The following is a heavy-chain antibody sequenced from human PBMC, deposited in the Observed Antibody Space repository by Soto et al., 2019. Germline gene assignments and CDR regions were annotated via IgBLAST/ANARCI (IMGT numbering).Heavy chain of an antibody. CDR1: GFTFSSYA. D-gene: IGHD2-21*02. J-gene: IGHJ5*02. V-gene: IGHV3-23*01. CDR2: ISGSGGST. CDR3: AKFYGGNSAHTYTIDP. Sequence: EVQLLESGGGLVQPGGSLRLSCAASGFTFSSYAMSWVRQAPGKGLEWVSTISGSGGSTHYADSVKGRFTISRDNSNNTLYLQMNSLRAEDTAVYYCAKFYGGNSAHTYTIDPWGQGTLVTVSS.